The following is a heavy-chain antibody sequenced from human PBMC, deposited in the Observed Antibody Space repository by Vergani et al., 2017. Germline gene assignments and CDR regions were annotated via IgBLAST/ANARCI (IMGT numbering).Heavy chain of an antibody. J-gene: IGHJ6*03. CDR1: GGTFSSYA. D-gene: IGHD4-17*01. V-gene: IGHV1-69*04. CDR2: IIPILGIA. Sequence: QVQLVQSGAEVKKPGASVKVSCKASGGTFSSYAISWVRQAPGQGLEWMGRIIPILGIANYAQKFQGRVTITADESTRTAYMELRSLRSEDTAVYYCARDRSPHDYGDYHNYYYYYYMDVWGKGTTVTVSS. CDR3: ARDRSPHDYGDYHNYYYYYYMDV.